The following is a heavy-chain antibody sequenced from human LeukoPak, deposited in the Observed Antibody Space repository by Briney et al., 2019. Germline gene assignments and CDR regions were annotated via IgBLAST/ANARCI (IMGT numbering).Heavy chain of an antibody. V-gene: IGHV4-4*07. D-gene: IGHD3-10*01. Sequence: PSETLSLTCTVSGGSLSSCYWNWIRQPAGKGLEWIGRIYTSGSTNYNPSLKSRVTMSVDTSKNQFSLKLSSVTAADTAVYYCARDKSRTYGSADAFDIWGQGTMVTVSS. CDR3: ARDKSRTYGSADAFDI. J-gene: IGHJ3*02. CDR2: IYTSGST. CDR1: GGSLSSCY.